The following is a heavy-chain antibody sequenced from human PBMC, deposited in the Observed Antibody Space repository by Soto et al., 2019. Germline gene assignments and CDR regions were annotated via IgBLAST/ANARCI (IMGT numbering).Heavy chain of an antibody. Sequence: EVQLVESGGGMVKPGGSMRLSCAASGFTVSSNYMNWVRQAPGKGREWVSVIYSGGSTDYADSVKRRFTISRDNSKNTLYLQMSSLRAEDTAVYYCARDPFGMGFGEPEDNWGQGTLVIVSS. J-gene: IGHJ4*02. CDR3: ARDPFGMGFGEPEDN. CDR2: IYSGGST. V-gene: IGHV3-66*01. CDR1: GFTVSSNY. D-gene: IGHD3-10*01.